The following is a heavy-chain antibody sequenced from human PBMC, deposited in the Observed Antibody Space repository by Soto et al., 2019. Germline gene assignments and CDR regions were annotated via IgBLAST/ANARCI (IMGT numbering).Heavy chain of an antibody. Sequence: ASVKVSCTASGYTFTSYDINWVRQATRQGLEWMGWMNPNSGNTGYAQKFQGRVTMTRNTSISTAYMELSSLRSEDTAVYYCARGGGGITMVRGVPPGDPWGQGTLVTVSS. CDR2: MNPNSGNT. J-gene: IGHJ5*02. CDR3: ARGGGGITMVRGVPPGDP. D-gene: IGHD3-10*01. CDR1: GYTFTSYD. V-gene: IGHV1-8*01.